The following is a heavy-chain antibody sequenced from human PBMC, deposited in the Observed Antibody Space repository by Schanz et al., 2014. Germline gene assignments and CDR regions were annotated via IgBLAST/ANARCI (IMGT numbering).Heavy chain of an antibody. Sequence: QVLLQESGPVLVKPSETLSLTCTVSGGSISSGVHYWSWVRQPAGRGLEWIGRIYISGSTRFNPSLKRRVTMSLATAKNQVSVPLRSGTAADTAVYYCARGGTYGIFYDHRDVWGRGTTVTVSS. V-gene: IGHV4-61*02. CDR2: IYISGST. CDR3: ARGGTYGIFYDHRDV. J-gene: IGHJ6*03. CDR1: GGSISSGVHY. D-gene: IGHD3-22*01.